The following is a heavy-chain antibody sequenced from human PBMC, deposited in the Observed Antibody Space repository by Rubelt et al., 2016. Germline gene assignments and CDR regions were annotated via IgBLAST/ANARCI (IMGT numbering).Heavy chain of an antibody. CDR3: ALCRSYGVEFDY. CDR1: GFSLSTSGMC. Sequence: QVTLRESGPALVKPTQTLTLTCTFSGFSLSTSGMCVSWIRQPPGKALEWLALIDWDDDKYYSTSLKTRLTISKDTPKNQVVLTMTNMDPVETATYYCALCRSYGVEFDYWGQGTLVTVSS. CDR2: IDWDDDK. J-gene: IGHJ4*02. V-gene: IGHV2-70*01. D-gene: IGHD5-18*01.